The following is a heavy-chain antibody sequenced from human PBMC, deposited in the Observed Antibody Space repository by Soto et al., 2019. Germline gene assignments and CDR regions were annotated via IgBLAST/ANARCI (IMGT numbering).Heavy chain of an antibody. J-gene: IGHJ6*02. D-gene: IGHD6-25*01. CDR2: ITPSGGST. V-gene: IGHV1-46*01. CDR3: ERVIVYSSCYIMPEGHYGLDV. CDR1: GYTFTSYY. Sequence: ASVKVSCKASGYTFTSYYMHWVRQAPGQGLEWMGVITPSGGSTAYAQKFQGRVTMTRDTSTSTVYMELSSLRSEDTAVYYCERVIVYSSCYIMPEGHYGLDVWGQGTTVTVSS.